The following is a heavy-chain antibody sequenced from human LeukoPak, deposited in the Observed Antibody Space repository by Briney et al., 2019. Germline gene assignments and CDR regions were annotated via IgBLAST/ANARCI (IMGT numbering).Heavy chain of an antibody. CDR2: VYKTGHT. D-gene: IGHD3-10*01. CDR3: APHRFGEPHFEY. J-gene: IGHJ4*02. V-gene: IGHV4-59*08. Sequence: SGTLSLTCTVSDNSISSFYWSWIRQPPGKGLEWIGFVYKTGHTNYNPSLKSRVAISLDGSKSQVSLRLTSVTAADTAVYYCAPHRFGEPHFEYWGRGTLVSVSS. CDR1: DNSISSFY.